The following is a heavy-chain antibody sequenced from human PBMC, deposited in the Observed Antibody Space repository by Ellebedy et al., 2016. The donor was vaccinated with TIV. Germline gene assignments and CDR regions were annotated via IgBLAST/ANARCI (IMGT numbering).Heavy chain of an antibody. Sequence: SETLSLTXTVSGGSISSSSYYWGWIRQPPGKGLEWIGSIYYSGSTYYNPSLKSRVTISVDTSKNQFSLKLSSVTAADTAVYYCARDPPRCSSTSCYESYWGQGTLVTVSS. D-gene: IGHD2-2*01. CDR3: ARDPPRCSSTSCYESY. CDR1: GGSISSSSYY. J-gene: IGHJ4*02. CDR2: IYYSGST. V-gene: IGHV4-39*02.